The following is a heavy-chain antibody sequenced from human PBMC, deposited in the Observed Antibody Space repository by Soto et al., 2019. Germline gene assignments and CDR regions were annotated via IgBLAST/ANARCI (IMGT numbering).Heavy chain of an antibody. CDR3: ARAPETFYYYYGMDV. V-gene: IGHV3-33*01. CDR2: IWYDGSNK. J-gene: IGHJ6*02. CDR1: GFTFSSYG. Sequence: ESGGGVVQPGRSLRLSCAASGFTFSSYGMHWVRQAPGKGLEWVAVIWYDGSNKYYADSVKGRFTISRDNSKNTLYLQMNSLRAEDTAVYYCARAPETFYYYYGMDVWGQGTTVTVSS.